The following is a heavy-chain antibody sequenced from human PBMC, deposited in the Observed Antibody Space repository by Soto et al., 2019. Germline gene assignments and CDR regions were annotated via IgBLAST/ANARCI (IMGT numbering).Heavy chain of an antibody. D-gene: IGHD6-19*01. CDR2: IYRGGGT. J-gene: IGHJ4*02. Sequence: EVQLVESGGGLIQPGGSLRLSCAASGFSVSGSYMGWVRQAPGKGLEWVSVIYRGGGTYYLDSVKGRCTISRDNSENTLYLRLNSLRADDTGVYYCARGLGSGWLEFFDSWGQGALVTVSS. CDR3: ARGLGSGWLEFFDS. V-gene: IGHV3-53*01. CDR1: GFSVSGSY.